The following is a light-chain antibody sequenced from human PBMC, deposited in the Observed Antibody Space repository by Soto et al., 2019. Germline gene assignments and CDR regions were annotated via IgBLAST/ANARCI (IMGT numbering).Light chain of an antibody. V-gene: IGKV2D-29*01. Sequence: DIVMTQTPLSLSVTPGQSASISCKSSQSLLHGDGETYLSWHLQKPGQPPQLLIYELSNRFSGVPDRCSGIGSGTDFTLKLSRVEAEDVGVYYCMQSTYLPPTFGGGTKVEIK. CDR3: MQSTYLPPT. CDR1: QSLLHGDGETY. J-gene: IGKJ4*01. CDR2: ELS.